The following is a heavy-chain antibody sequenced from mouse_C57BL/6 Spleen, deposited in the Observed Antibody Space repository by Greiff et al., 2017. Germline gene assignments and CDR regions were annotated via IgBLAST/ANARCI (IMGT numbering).Heavy chain of an antibody. CDR2: INPNNGGT. CDR3: ASLITTVVAFDY. V-gene: IGHV1-26*01. D-gene: IGHD1-1*01. CDR1: GYTFTDYY. Sequence: EVQLQQSGPELVKPGASVKISCKASGYTFTDYYMNWVKQSHGKSLEWIGDINPNNGGTSYNQKFKGKATLTVDKSSSTAYMELRSLTSEDSAVYYCASLITTVVAFDYWCQGTTLTVSS. J-gene: IGHJ2*01.